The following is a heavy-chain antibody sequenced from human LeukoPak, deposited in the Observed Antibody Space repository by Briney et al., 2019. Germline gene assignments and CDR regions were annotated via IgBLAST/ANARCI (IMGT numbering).Heavy chain of an antibody. Sequence: PGGSLRLSCAVSGFTFSDYYMSWIRQAPGKGLEWVSYISSSSSTIYYADSVKGRFTISRDNAKNSLYLQMNSLRDEDTAVYYCAREPSSSWYSFDYWGQGTLVTVSS. CDR3: AREPSSSWYSFDY. CDR1: GFTFSDYY. J-gene: IGHJ4*02. V-gene: IGHV3-11*04. D-gene: IGHD6-13*01. CDR2: ISSSSSTI.